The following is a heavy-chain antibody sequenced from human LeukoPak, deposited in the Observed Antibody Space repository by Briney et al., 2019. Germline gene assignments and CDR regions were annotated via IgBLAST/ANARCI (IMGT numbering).Heavy chain of an antibody. CDR3: ARDRAEGQTWVEFDP. J-gene: IGHJ5*02. V-gene: IGHV3-23*01. CDR1: GFTFSSYA. CDR2: ISGSGGST. Sequence: PGGSLRLSCAASGFTFSSYAMSWVRQAPGKGLEWVSTISGSGGSTKYADSVKGRFTISRDNSKNTLYLQMNSLRDEDTAVYFCARDRAEGQTWVEFDPWGQGTLVTVSS.